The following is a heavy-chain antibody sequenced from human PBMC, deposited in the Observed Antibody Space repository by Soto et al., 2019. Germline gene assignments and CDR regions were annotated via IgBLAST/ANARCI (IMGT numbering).Heavy chain of an antibody. CDR2: IYHSGST. J-gene: IGHJ4*02. CDR3: ASATYYYDSSGYYPFDY. V-gene: IGHV4-4*02. CDR1: GGSISSSNW. D-gene: IGHD3-22*01. Sequence: SETLSLTCAVSGGSISSSNWWSWVRQPPGKGLEWIGEIYHSGSTNYNPSLKSRVTISVDKSKNQFSLKLSSVTAADTAVYYCASATYYYDSSGYYPFDYWGQGTLVTVSS.